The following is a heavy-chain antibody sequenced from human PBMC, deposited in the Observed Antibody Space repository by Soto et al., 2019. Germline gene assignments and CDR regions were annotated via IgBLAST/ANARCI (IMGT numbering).Heavy chain of an antibody. CDR3: ARIGVSSGHESPDFDS. V-gene: IGHV1-69*13. CDR2: IIPILGTA. J-gene: IGHJ4*02. Sequence: ASVKVSCKVSAGSFSSFSINWVRQAPGQRFEWMGGIIPILGTANFTQKFQDRVTFTADESTATAYMTLSSLRSDATAVYYCARIGVSSGHESPDFDSWGQGTLVTVSS. D-gene: IGHD3-16*01. CDR1: AGSFSSFS.